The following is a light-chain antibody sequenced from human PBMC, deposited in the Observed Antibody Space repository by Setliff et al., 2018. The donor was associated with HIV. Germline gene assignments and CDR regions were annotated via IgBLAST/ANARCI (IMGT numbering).Light chain of an antibody. CDR3: SSYTSSDTPYV. V-gene: IGLV2-14*01. J-gene: IGLJ1*01. CDR1: SSDVGDYNY. Sequence: QSALTQPASVSGSPGQSITISCTGASSDVGDYNYFSWYQQHPGKAPKLMIYGVTNRPSGISNRFSGSKSGDTASLTISGLRAEDEADYYCSSYTSSDTPYVFGTGTKAPS. CDR2: GVT.